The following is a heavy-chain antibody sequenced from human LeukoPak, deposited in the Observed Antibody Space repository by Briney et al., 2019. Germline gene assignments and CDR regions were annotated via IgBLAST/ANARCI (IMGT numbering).Heavy chain of an antibody. J-gene: IGHJ4*02. V-gene: IGHV4-34*01. CDR1: GGSFSGYY. D-gene: IGHD3-22*01. CDR2: INHSGST. Sequence: PSETLSLTCAVYGGSFSGYYWSWIRQPPGKGLEWIGEINHSGSTNYNPSLKSRVTISVDTSKNQFSLKLSSVTAADTAVYYCARSGPTYYYDSSGYYYDRSGPDYWGQGTLVTVSS. CDR3: ARSGPTYYYDSSGYYYDRSGPDY.